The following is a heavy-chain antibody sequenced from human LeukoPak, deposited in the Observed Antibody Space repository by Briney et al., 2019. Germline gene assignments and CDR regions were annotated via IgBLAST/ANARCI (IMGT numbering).Heavy chain of an antibody. J-gene: IGHJ4*02. CDR3: ARVRLYSSSWYLDY. V-gene: IGHV3-7*05. CDR2: IKPDGSEK. D-gene: IGHD6-13*01. Sequence: GGSLRLSCAASGFTFSSYWMSWVRQAPGEGLQWVANIKPDGSEKHYVDSVKGRFTISRDNAKNSLDLQMNSLRVEDTAVYYCARVRLYSSSWYLDYWGQGTLVTVSS. CDR1: GFTFSSYW.